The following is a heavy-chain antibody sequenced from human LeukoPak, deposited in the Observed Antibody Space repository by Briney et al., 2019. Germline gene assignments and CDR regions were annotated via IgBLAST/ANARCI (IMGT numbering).Heavy chain of an antibody. CDR2: IIPILGIA. Sequence: ASEKVSCKASGYTFTSYDISWVRQAPGQGLEWMGRIIPILGIANYAQKFQGRVTITADKSTSTAYMELSSLRSEDTAVYYCARDLMITFGGVIVDNWFDPWGQGTLVTVSS. V-gene: IGHV1-69*04. J-gene: IGHJ5*02. CDR1: GYTFTSYD. CDR3: ARDLMITFGGVIVDNWFDP. D-gene: IGHD3-16*02.